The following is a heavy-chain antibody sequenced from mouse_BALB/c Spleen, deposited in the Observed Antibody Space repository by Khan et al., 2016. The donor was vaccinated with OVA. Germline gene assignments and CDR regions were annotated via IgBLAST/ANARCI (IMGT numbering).Heavy chain of an antibody. Sequence: VQLKQSGPEVVKPGASVKLSCKASGYTFTSYVMHWVKQKPGQGLEWIGYIYPYNDATKYNEKFNGKVTLTSDKSSSTAYMELSSLTSEDSAVYADASVGSDYLSFLYWGQGTLVTVSA. J-gene: IGHJ3*01. CDR2: IYPYNDAT. CDR3: ASVGSDYLSFLY. CDR1: GYTFTSYV. D-gene: IGHD2-13*01. V-gene: IGHV1S136*01.